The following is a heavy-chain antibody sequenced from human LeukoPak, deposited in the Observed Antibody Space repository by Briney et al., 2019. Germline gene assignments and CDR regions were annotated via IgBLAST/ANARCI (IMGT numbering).Heavy chain of an antibody. CDR1: GYSFSSYW. V-gene: IGHV5-51*01. D-gene: IGHD5-12*01. Sequence: GESLKISCKGSGYSFSSYWIGWVRQMSGKGLEWMGIIYPGDSDTRYSPSFQGQVTISADKSISTAYLQWSSLKASDTAMYYCARAYSGYDWRSSGSTNWGQGTLVTVSS. J-gene: IGHJ4*02. CDR3: ARAYSGYDWRSSGSTN. CDR2: IYPGDSDT.